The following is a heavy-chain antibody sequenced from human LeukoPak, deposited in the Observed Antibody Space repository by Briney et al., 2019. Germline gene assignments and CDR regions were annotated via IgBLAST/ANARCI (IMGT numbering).Heavy chain of an antibody. D-gene: IGHD5-18*01. V-gene: IGHV4-31*03. J-gene: IGHJ4*02. CDR3: ASAPLGNSFGYMAY. Sequence: SETLSLTCTVSGGSISSGGYYWNWIRQHPTEGLEWIGHIYYTGRTTYNPSVKSRVTISADTSKNQFSLMLNSVTAADTAVYFCASAPLGNSFGYMAYWGQGALVTVSS. CDR1: GGSISSGGYY. CDR2: IYYTGRT.